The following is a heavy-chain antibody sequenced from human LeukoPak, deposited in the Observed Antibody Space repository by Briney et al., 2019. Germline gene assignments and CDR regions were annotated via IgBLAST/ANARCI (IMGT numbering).Heavy chain of an antibody. CDR2: IRSDGSII. Sequence: PGGSLRLSCAASGFTFDEYYMSWIRQTPGKGLEWISYIRSDGSIISYADSVRGRFTISRDNAKNSLFLQMNSLRAEDTAVYYCARDGARDDAFDIWGQGTMVTVSS. CDR1: GFTFDEYY. CDR3: ARDGARDDAFDI. V-gene: IGHV3-11*01. J-gene: IGHJ3*02.